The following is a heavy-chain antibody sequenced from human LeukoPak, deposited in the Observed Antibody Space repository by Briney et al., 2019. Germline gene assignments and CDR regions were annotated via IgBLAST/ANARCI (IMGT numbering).Heavy chain of an antibody. J-gene: IGHJ4*02. V-gene: IGHV3-74*03. CDR2: INSDGSSI. CDR3: AREGRVSGYDFDC. D-gene: IGHD5-12*01. CDR1: GFTFSSYS. Sequence: GGSLRLSCAASGFTFSSYSMHWVRQAPGKGLVWVSRINSDGSSITYADSVEGRFTISRDNAKNTLYLQMNSLRVEDTAVYYCAREGRVSGYDFDCWGQGTLVTVSS.